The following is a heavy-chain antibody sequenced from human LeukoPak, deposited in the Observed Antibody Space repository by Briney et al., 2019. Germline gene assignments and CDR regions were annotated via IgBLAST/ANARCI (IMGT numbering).Heavy chain of an antibody. CDR1: GGSINNYY. V-gene: IGHV4-59*08. CDR2: IYYSGST. J-gene: IGHJ4*02. Sequence: PSETLSLTCTVSGGSINNYYWSWIRQPPGKGLEWTGYIYYSGSTNYNPSLKSRVTISVDTSKNQFSLKLSSVTAADTAVYYCARRRDGYNLFDYWGQGTLVTVSS. CDR3: ARRRDGYNLFDY. D-gene: IGHD5-24*01.